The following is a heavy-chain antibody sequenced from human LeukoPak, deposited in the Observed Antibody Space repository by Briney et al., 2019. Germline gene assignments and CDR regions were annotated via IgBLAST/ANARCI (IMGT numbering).Heavy chain of an antibody. CDR3: ARVPPFYFDTYYFDY. Sequence: PSQTLSLTCTVSGGSISSGGYYWSWIRQHPGKGLEWIGYIYYSGSTYYNPSLKSRVTISVDTSKNQFSLKLSSVTAADTAVYYCARVPPFYFDTYYFDYWGQGTLVTVSS. V-gene: IGHV4-31*03. J-gene: IGHJ4*02. D-gene: IGHD3-9*01. CDR2: IYYSGST. CDR1: GGSISSGGYY.